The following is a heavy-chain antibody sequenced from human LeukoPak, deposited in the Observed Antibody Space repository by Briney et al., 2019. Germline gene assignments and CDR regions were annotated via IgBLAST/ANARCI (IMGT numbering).Heavy chain of an antibody. J-gene: IGHJ5*02. CDR1: GYTFTIYG. CDR3: ARAGVTMVPDP. CDR2: SNAYNGKT. V-gene: IGHV1-18*01. Sequence: ASVTVSFKGSGYTFTIYGISWVRQAPGQGMEWVGWSNAYNGKTNYTQKLQGRVTMTTDTSTSTAYMELRSLRSDDTAVYYCARAGVTMVPDPWGQGTLVTVSS. D-gene: IGHD3-10*01.